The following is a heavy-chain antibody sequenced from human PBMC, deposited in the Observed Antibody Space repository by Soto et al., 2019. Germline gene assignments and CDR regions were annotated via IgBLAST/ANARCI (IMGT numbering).Heavy chain of an antibody. J-gene: IGHJ4*02. CDR3: AIYDSSGYQYYFDY. Sequence: SVKVSCKASGYTFTGYYMHWVRQAPGQGLEWMGWINPNSGGTNYAQKFQGRVTMTRDTPISTAYMELSRLRSDDTAVYYCAIYDSSGYQYYFDYWGQGTLVTVSS. V-gene: IGHV1-2*02. CDR2: INPNSGGT. CDR1: GYTFTGYY. D-gene: IGHD3-22*01.